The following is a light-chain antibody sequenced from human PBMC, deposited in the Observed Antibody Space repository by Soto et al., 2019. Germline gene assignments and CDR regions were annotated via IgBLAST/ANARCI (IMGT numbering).Light chain of an antibody. V-gene: IGKV3-15*01. CDR2: DAS. Sequence: VMTQSPATLSLSPVERATLSCRASQSVSTNLAWYQQKPGQAPRLLIYDASTRATGIPVRFSGSGSGTEFTLSISSVQSEDFAIFYCQQYNRWPRTFGQGTKVDIK. CDR1: QSVSTN. CDR3: QQYNRWPRT. J-gene: IGKJ1*01.